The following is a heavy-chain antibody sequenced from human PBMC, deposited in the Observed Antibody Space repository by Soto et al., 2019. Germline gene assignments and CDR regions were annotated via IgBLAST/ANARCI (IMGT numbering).Heavy chain of an antibody. Sequence: GGSLRLSCAASGFTFDDYAMHWVRQAPGKGLEWVSGISWNSGSIGYADSVKGRFTISRDNAKNSLYLQMNSLRAEDTALYYCAKDISGEQLVQNYWGQGTLVTVSS. J-gene: IGHJ4*02. CDR3: AKDISGEQLVQNY. D-gene: IGHD6-13*01. CDR1: GFTFDDYA. CDR2: ISWNSGSI. V-gene: IGHV3-9*01.